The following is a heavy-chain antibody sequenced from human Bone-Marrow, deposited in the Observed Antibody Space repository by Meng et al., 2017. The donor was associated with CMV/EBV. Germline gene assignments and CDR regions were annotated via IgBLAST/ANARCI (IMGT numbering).Heavy chain of an antibody. CDR3: ATLGDIVVVPAASRFNWFDP. J-gene: IGHJ5*02. Sequence: GYGVHCVRHAPVRVLWWVAFLRYAGSHNYSTDSVKGRFAISRDNSKNALYLQMNSLRAEDTAVYYCATLGDIVVVPAASRFNWFDPWGQGTLVTVSS. CDR1: GYG. D-gene: IGHD2-2*01. CDR2: LRYAGSHN. V-gene: IGHV3-30*02.